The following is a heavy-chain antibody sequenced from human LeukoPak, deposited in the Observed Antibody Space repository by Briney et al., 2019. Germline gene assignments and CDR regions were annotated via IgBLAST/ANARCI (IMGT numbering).Heavy chain of an antibody. CDR3: TRLSHVAGAPKVSWFDP. J-gene: IGHJ5*02. D-gene: IGHD1-26*01. CDR2: IYHSGTS. Sequence: SETLSLTCTVSAYSISDGFVWGWIRQAPGKGLEWIGSIYHSGTSYYNPSLKSRISMSVDTSKNQFSLNLSSVTAADTAVYYYTRLSHVAGAPKVSWFDPWGQGTLVTVSS. CDR1: AYSISDGFV. V-gene: IGHV4-38-2*02.